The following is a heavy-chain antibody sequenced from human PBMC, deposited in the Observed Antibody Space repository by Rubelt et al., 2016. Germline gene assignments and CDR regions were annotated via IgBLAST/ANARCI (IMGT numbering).Heavy chain of an antibody. V-gene: IGHV3-23*01. D-gene: IGHD2-15*01. J-gene: IGHJ4*02. Sequence: EVQLLESGGGLVQPGGSLRLSCAASGFTFSSYAMSWVRQAPGKGLESVSTISGSGSNTGYADSVKGRFTISRDNSKNTLSLQMNSLRAEDTAVYYCAKGGGSFDYWGQGTLVTVSS. CDR3: AKGGGSFDY. CDR1: GFTFSSYA. CDR2: ISGSGSNT.